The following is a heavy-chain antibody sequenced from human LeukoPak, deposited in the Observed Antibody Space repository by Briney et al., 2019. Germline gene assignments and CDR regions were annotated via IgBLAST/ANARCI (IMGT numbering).Heavy chain of an antibody. CDR1: GFTFSSYS. J-gene: IGHJ4*02. V-gene: IGHV3-21*01. Sequence: PGGSLRLSCAASGFTFSSYSMNSVRQAPGKGLEWVSSISSSSSYISYADSVKGRFTVSRDNAKNSLYLQMNSLRAEDTAMYYCARDVSGYSYGLGDYWGQGTLVTVSS. CDR2: ISSSSSYI. D-gene: IGHD5-18*01. CDR3: ARDVSGYSYGLGDY.